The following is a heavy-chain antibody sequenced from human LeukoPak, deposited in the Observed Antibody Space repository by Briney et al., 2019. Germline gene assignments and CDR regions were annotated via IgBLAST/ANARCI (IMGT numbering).Heavy chain of an antibody. D-gene: IGHD3-10*01. CDR1: GYTFTGYY. CDR2: INPNSGGT. V-gene: IGHV1-2*02. CDR3: ARVTYGSRSYYKRIDY. Sequence: ASVKVSCKASGYTFTGYYMHWVRQAPGQGLEWMGWINPNSGGTNYAQKFQGRVTMTRDTSISTAYMELSRLRSDDTAVYYCARVTYGSRSYYKRIDYWGQGTLVTVSS. J-gene: IGHJ4*02.